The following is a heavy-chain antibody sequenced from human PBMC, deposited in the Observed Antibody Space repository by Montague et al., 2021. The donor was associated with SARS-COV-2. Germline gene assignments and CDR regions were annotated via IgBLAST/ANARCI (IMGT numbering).Heavy chain of an antibody. J-gene: IGHJ6*02. CDR2: AQNTGTT. CDR1: NTSISSYY. V-gene: IGHV4-59*01. CDR3: AGRGGNFYGSGSSGLYYYGMDV. D-gene: IGHD3-10*01. Sequence: SETLSLTCTVSNTSISSYYWSWIRQPPGKGLEWIGYAQNTGTTNYNPSLKSRVTISVDISKKQISLTLKSMNAADTAVYYCAGRGGNFYGSGSSGLYYYGMDVWGQGTTVTVSS.